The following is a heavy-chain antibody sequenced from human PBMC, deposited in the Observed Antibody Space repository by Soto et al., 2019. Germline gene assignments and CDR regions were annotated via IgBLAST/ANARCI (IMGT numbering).Heavy chain of an antibody. J-gene: IGHJ4*02. Sequence: ASVKVSCKASGYTFTSYAMHWVRQAPGQRLEWMGWINAGNGNAKYSQKFQGRVTITRDTSASTAYMELSSLRSEDTAVYYCARDLGYSSSWLYFDYWGQGTLVTVAS. D-gene: IGHD6-13*01. CDR3: ARDLGYSSSWLYFDY. CDR2: INAGNGNA. CDR1: GYTFTSYA. V-gene: IGHV1-3*01.